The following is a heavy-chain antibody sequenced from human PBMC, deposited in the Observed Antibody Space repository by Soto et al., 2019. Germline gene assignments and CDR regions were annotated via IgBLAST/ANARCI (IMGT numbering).Heavy chain of an antibody. D-gene: IGHD4-17*01. J-gene: IGHJ6*02. CDR1: GFTFGGYG. CDR3: AMESHTVPYGMDV. CDR2: VSSSSSSI. V-gene: IGHV3-48*02. Sequence: GGSLRLSCTASGFTFGGYGMNWVRQAPGRGLEWVSFVSSSSSSISSADSAYGRFTISRDNDKNTLYLQMNTLKDEDTAVYYWAMESHTVPYGMDVWGQGTTVTVSS.